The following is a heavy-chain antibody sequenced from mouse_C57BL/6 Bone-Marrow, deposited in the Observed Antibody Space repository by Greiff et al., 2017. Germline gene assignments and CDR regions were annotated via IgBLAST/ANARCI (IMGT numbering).Heavy chain of an antibody. J-gene: IGHJ4*01. CDR2: IRSKSSNYAT. D-gene: IGHD2-5*01. Sequence: EVHLVESGGGLVQPKGSLKLSCAASGFTFTTYAMHWVRQAPGKGLEWVARIRSKSSNYATYYADSVKDRFTISRDDSQSMLYLQMNNRKTEDTARYYCGRDYSNLYAMDYWGQGTSVTVSS. CDR1: GFTFTTYA. V-gene: IGHV10-3*01. CDR3: GRDYSNLYAMDY.